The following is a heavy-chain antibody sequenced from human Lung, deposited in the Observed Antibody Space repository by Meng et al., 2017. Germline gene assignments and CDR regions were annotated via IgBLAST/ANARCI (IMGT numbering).Heavy chain of an antibody. CDR3: ARLAHYGDPPR. D-gene: IGHD4-17*01. CDR2: IYYDGRT. J-gene: IGHJ4*02. Sequence: QLRLQESGPGLVKPSETLSLTCTVSSASFTSSNYYWVWIRRPPGKGLEWIGSIYYDGRTYYNSSLKSRVTISVDTSTNHFSLKLSSVTATDTAVYYCARLAHYGDPPRWGQGTLVTVSS. V-gene: IGHV4-39*01. CDR1: SASFTSSNYY.